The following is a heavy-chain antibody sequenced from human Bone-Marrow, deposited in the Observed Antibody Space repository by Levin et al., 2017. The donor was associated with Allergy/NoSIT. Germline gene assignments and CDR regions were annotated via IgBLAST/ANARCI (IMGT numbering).Heavy chain of an antibody. Sequence: SCAVYGGSFSGYYWSWIRQPPGKGLEWIGEINHSGSTNYNPSLKSRVTISVDTSKNQFSLKLSSVTAADTAVYYCARGLVVVAATQLPNWFDPWGQGTLVTVSS. D-gene: IGHD2-15*01. CDR3: ARGLVVVAATQLPNWFDP. J-gene: IGHJ5*02. CDR1: GGSFSGYY. CDR2: INHSGST. V-gene: IGHV4-34*01.